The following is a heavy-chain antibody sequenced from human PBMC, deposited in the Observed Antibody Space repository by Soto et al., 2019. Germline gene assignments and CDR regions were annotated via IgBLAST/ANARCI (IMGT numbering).Heavy chain of an antibody. CDR1: GFTFSSYS. J-gene: IGHJ5*02. CDR3: ARDQDYCTNGVCRRANNWCDP. CDR2: ISSSSSYI. Sequence: GGSLRLSCAASGFTFSSYSMNWVRQAPGKGLEWVSSISSSSSYIYYADSVKGRFTISRDNAKNSLYLQMNSLRAEDTAVYYCARDQDYCTNGVCRRANNWCDPWGQGTLVTVSS. D-gene: IGHD2-8*01. V-gene: IGHV3-21*01.